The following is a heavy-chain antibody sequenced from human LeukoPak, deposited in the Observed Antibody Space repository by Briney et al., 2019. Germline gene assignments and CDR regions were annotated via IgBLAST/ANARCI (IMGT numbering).Heavy chain of an antibody. CDR2: IYYSGST. J-gene: IGHJ4*02. V-gene: IGHV4-59*01. CDR1: GGSISSYY. Sequence: SGTLSLTCTVSGGSISSYYWSWIRQPPGKGLEWIGYIYYSGSTNYNPSLKSRVTISVDTSKNQFSLKLSSVTAADTAVYYCARDLGDGYSYGYGYWGQGTLVTISS. D-gene: IGHD5-18*01. CDR3: ARDLGDGYSYGYGY.